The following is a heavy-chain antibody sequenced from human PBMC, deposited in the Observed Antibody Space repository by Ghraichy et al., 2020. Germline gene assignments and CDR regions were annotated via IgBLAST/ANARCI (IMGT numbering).Heavy chain of an antibody. D-gene: IGHD2-15*01. CDR3: AKSPPLPAAATD. Sequence: VGSLRLSCAASGFTFRSYAMSWVRQAPGKWLEWVSTISCSGVSTYYADSVKGRFTLSRDNATNTVYLQMNSLRVEDTAVFYCAKSPPLPAAATDWGQGTLVTVSS. J-gene: IGHJ4*02. CDR1: GFTFRSYA. V-gene: IGHV3-23*01. CDR2: ISCSGVST.